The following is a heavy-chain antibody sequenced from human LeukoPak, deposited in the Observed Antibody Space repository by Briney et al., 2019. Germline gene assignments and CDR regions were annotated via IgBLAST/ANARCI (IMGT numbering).Heavy chain of an antibody. CDR3: AREPRGRSGSFYMWDY. CDR2: FYTSGST. D-gene: IGHD3-10*01. Sequence: SETLSLTCTVSGGSISSYYWSWIRQPAGKGLEWIGRFYTSGSTNYYPSLKSRVTMSVDTSKNQFSLKLSSVTAADTAVYYCAREPRGRSGSFYMWDYWGQGTLVTVSS. CDR1: GGSISSYY. V-gene: IGHV4-4*07. J-gene: IGHJ4*02.